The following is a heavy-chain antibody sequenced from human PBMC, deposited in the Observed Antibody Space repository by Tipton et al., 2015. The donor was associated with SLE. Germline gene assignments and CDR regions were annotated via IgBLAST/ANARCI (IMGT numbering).Heavy chain of an antibody. D-gene: IGHD3-10*01. CDR2: ISGSGSYM. J-gene: IGHJ4*02. CDR3: AGDPDGSGSYWRAYYFDS. V-gene: IGHV3-21*01. Sequence: SLRLSCAASGFTFSSYGMHWVRQAPGKGLEWVSSISGSGSYMFYADSVKGRFTISRDNAKNSLYLQMNSLRAEDTAVYYCAGDPDGSGSYWRAYYFDSWGQGTLVTVSS. CDR1: GFTFSSYG.